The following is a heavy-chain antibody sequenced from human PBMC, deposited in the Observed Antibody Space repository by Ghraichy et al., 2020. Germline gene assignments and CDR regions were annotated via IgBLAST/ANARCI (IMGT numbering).Heavy chain of an antibody. CDR1: RATVSTYA. CDR2: IIPIFGTA. J-gene: IGHJ5*02. V-gene: IGHV1-69*13. D-gene: IGHD6-19*01. CDR3: ARVMVIAVAGTSWFDP. Sequence: SVKVSCKTARATVSTYAISWERQAPGQGLEWMGGIIPIFGTANYAQKFQGRVTITADESTSTAYMELSSLRSEDTAVYYCARVMVIAVAGTSWFDPWGQVFLVTVSS.